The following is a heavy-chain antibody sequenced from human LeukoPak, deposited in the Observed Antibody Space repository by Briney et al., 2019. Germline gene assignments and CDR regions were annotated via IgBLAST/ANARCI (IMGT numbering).Heavy chain of an antibody. D-gene: IGHD3-10*01. CDR1: GLTLSSYE. V-gene: IGHV3-23*01. CDR2: IEYGESTT. Sequence: QPGGSLRLSCMVSGLTLSSYEMSWIRQAPGKGLEWVSSIEYGESTTHYADSVRGRFTISRDNYKNTLYLQMNSLRAEDTAVYYCAKEGVYYGSGSYDYMDVWGKGTTVTISS. CDR3: AKEGVYYGSGSYDYMDV. J-gene: IGHJ6*03.